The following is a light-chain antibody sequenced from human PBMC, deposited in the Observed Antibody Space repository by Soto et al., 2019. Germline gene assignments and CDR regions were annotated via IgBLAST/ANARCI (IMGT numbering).Light chain of an antibody. J-gene: IGKJ4*01. V-gene: IGKV3-15*01. Sequence: EIVMTQSPATLSVSPGERATLSCRASPSISSNLAWYQQKPGQAPRLLMFRTSSRATGFPARFSGSGSGTEFNLTISSLQSEDFGVYYCQQYNNWPRATFGGGTKVEIK. CDR3: QQYNNWPRAT. CDR2: RTS. CDR1: PSISSN.